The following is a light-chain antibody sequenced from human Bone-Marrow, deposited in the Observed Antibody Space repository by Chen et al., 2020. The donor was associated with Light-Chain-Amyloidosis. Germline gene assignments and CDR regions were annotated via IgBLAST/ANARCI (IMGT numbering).Light chain of an antibody. CDR2: EVS. CDR1: SSDVGSYNR. V-gene: IGLV2-18*02. J-gene: IGLJ3*02. Sequence: QSALTQPPSVSGSPGQSVTISCTGTSSDVGSYNRVSWYQQPPGTAPKLMIYEVSNRPSGVPDRFSGSKSGNTASLTISGLQGEDEADYYCSSHTSSSTWVFGGGTKLTVL. CDR3: SSHTSSSTWV.